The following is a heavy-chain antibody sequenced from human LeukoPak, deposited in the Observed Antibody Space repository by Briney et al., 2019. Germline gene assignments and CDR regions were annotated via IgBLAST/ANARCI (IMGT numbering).Heavy chain of an antibody. CDR3: AREGSYYYDSSGFGLGFLEYYFDY. CDR1: GFTFSSYA. CDR2: ISYDGSNK. Sequence: GRSLRLSCAASGFTFSSYAMHWVRKAPGKGLEWVAVISYDGSNKYYADSVKGRFTISRDNSKNTLYLQMNSLRAEDTAVYYCAREGSYYYDSSGFGLGFLEYYFDYWGQGTLVTVSS. J-gene: IGHJ4*02. D-gene: IGHD3-22*01. V-gene: IGHV3-30-3*01.